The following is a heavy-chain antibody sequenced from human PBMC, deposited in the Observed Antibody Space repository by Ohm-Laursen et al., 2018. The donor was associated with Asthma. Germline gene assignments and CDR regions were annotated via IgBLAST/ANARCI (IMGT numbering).Heavy chain of an antibody. Sequence: GSLRLSCAASGFTFSDYYMSWIRQAPGKGLEWVSYISSSSSYTNYADSVKGRFTISRDNAKNTLYLQMNSLRAEDTAVYYCARDSSGIDYWGQGTLVTVSS. J-gene: IGHJ4*02. V-gene: IGHV3-11*06. CDR1: GFTFSDYY. D-gene: IGHD6-19*01. CDR3: ARDSSGIDY. CDR2: ISSSSSYT.